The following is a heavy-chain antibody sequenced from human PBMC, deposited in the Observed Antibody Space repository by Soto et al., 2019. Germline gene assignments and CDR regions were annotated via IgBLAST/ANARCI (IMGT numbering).Heavy chain of an antibody. D-gene: IGHD2-15*01. CDR2: ISYDGSNK. CDR3: ARGDSGGTLGYFDY. V-gene: IGHV3-30-3*01. J-gene: IGHJ4*02. Sequence: QVQLVESGGGVVQPGRSLRLSCAASGFSFNSFAMHWVRRAPGKGLEWVAVISYDGSNKYYADSVKGRFTISRDNSKNTLALQMNSLRDDDTAVYYCARGDSGGTLGYFDYWGQGTLVTVSA. CDR1: GFSFNSFA.